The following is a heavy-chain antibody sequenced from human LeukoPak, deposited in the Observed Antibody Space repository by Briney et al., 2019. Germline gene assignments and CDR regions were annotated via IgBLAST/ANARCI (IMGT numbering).Heavy chain of an antibody. CDR3: ARDGSNSLNWFDP. V-gene: IGHV4-61*01. J-gene: IGHJ5*02. D-gene: IGHD4-11*01. Sequence: SETLSLTCTVSGGSVSSGSYYWSWIRQPPGKGLEWIGYISYSGCTNYNPSLKSRVTISVDTSKNQFSLKLSSVTAADTAVYYCARDGSNSLNWFDPWGQGTLVTVSS. CDR1: GGSVSSGSYY. CDR2: ISYSGCT.